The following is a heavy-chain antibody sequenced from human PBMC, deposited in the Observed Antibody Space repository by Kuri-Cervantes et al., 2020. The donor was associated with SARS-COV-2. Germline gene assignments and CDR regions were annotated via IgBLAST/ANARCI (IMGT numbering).Heavy chain of an antibody. CDR2: ISYDGNDK. Sequence: GGSLRLSCAASGFTFSSYGMHWVRQAPGKGLEWVAVISYDGNDKYYADSVKGRFTISRDNSKNTLYLQMNSLRAEDTAVYYCARDPDYWGQGTLVTVSS. CDR1: GFTFSSYG. CDR3: ARDPDY. J-gene: IGHJ4*02. V-gene: IGHV3-30*03.